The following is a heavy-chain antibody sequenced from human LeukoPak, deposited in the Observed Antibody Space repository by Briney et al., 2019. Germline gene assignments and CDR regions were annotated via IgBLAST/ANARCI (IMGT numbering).Heavy chain of an antibody. CDR3: ARANDYSNYYYYYMDV. CDR1: GFTFSSYS. Sequence: GGSLRLSCAASGFTFSSYSMNWVRQAPGKGPEWVSYISSSSSTIYYADSVEGRFTISRDNAKNSLYLQMNSLRDEDTAVYYCARANDYSNYYYYYMDVWGKGTTVTVSS. CDR2: ISSSSSTI. V-gene: IGHV3-48*02. D-gene: IGHD4-11*01. J-gene: IGHJ6*03.